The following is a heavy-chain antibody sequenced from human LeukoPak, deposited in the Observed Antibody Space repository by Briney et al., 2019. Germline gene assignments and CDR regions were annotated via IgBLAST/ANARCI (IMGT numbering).Heavy chain of an antibody. V-gene: IGHV4-61*05. J-gene: IGHJ5*02. CDR3: ARGNDWFDP. CDR2: IYYSGST. D-gene: IGHD4-23*01. CDR1: GGSISSSDFY. Sequence: SETLSLICSVSGGSISSSDFYWGWIRQPPGKGLEWIGYIYYSGSTNYNPSLKSRVTISVDTSKNQFSLKLSSVTAADTAVYYCARGNDWFDPWGQGTLVTVSS.